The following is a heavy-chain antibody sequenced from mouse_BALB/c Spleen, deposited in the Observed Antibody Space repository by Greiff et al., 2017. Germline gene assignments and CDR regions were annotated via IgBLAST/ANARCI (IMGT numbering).Heavy chain of an antibody. D-gene: IGHD1-2*01. CDR3: ARSGTTAFDY. CDR1: GFTFSSFG. J-gene: IGHJ2*01. CDR2: ISSGSSTI. Sequence: EVQLVESGGGLVQPGGSRKLSCAASGFTFSSFGMHWVRQAPEKGLEWVAYISSGSSTIYYADTVKGRFTISRDNPKNTLFLQMTSLRSEDTAMYYCARSGTTAFDYWGQGTTLTVSS. V-gene: IGHV5-17*02.